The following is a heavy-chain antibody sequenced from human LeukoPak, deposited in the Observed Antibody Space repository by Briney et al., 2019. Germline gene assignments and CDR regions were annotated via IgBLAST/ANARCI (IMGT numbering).Heavy chain of an antibody. CDR2: IYYSGST. CDR3: ARVGAANFDY. Sequence: SQTLSLTCTVSGGSISSGGYYWSWIRQHPGKGLEWIGYIYYSGSTYYNPSLKSQVTISVDTSKNQFSLKLSSVTAADTAVYYCARVGAANFDYWGQGTLVTVSS. V-gene: IGHV4-31*01. CDR1: GGSISSGGYY. J-gene: IGHJ4*02. D-gene: IGHD2-15*01.